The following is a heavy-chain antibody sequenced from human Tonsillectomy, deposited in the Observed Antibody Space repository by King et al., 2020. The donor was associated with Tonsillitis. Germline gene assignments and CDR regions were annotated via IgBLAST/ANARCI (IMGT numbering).Heavy chain of an antibody. CDR3: ARGDLIAVAYPFDI. D-gene: IGHD6-19*01. J-gene: IGHJ3*02. Sequence: EGQLVQSGGGVVRPGGSLRLSCAASGFTFDDYGMSWVRQAPGKGLEWVSGINWNGGSTGYADSVKGRFTISRDNAKNSLYLQMNSLRAEDTALYFCARGDLIAVAYPFDIWGQGTMVTVSS. V-gene: IGHV3-20*04. CDR2: INWNGGST. CDR1: GFTFDDYG.